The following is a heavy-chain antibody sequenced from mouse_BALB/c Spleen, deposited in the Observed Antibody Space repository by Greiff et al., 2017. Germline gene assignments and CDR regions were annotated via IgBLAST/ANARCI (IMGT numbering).Heavy chain of an antibody. CDR3: ARAFYYDYDGFAY. V-gene: IGHV2-9*02. CDR1: GFSLTSYG. Sequence: QVHVKQSGPGLVAPSQSLSITCTVSGFSLTSYGVHWVRQPPGKGLEWLGVIWAGGSTNYNSALMSRLSISKDNSKSQVFLKMNSLQTDDTAMYYCARAFYYDYDGFAYWGQGTLVTVSA. J-gene: IGHJ3*01. D-gene: IGHD2-4*01. CDR2: IWAGGST.